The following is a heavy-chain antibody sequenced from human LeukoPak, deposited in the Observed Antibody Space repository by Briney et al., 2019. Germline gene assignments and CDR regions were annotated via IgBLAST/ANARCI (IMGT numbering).Heavy chain of an antibody. J-gene: IGHJ4*02. D-gene: IGHD3-3*01. CDR2: IYYSGST. Sequence: SETLSLTCTVSDGSISGSTFYWGWIRQPPGKDLEWIGSIYYSGSTYYNPSLKSRVTISVDTSKNQFSLKLSSVTAADTAVYYCARRYDFWSGYEDYWGQGTLVTVSS. CDR3: ARRYDFWSGYEDY. CDR1: DGSISGSTFY. V-gene: IGHV4-39*07.